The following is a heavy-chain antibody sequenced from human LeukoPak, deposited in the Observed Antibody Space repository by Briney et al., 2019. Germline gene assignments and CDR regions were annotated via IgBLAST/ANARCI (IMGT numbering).Heavy chain of an antibody. V-gene: IGHV3-23*01. D-gene: IGHD3-10*01. CDR2: ISGSGGST. J-gene: IGHJ4*02. CDR3: AKGVIISKGYYGSGSYSDY. CDR1: GFTFSSYA. Sequence: GGSLRLSCAASGFTFSSYAMSWVRQAPGKGLEWVSAISGSGGSTYYADSVKGRFTISRDNSKNTLYLQMNSLRAEDTAVYYCAKGVIISKGYYGSGSYSDYWGQGTLVTVSS.